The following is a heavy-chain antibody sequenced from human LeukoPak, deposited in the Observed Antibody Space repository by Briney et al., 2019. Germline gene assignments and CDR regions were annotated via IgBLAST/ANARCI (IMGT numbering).Heavy chain of an antibody. CDR2: IWYDGSNK. CDR1: GFTFSSYG. Sequence: GGSLRLSCAASGFTFSSYGMHWVRQAPGKGLEWVAVIWYDGSNKYYADSVKGRFTLSRDNSKNTLYLQMNSLRAEDTAVYYCARDLSTNHFGPIDYWGQGTLVTVSS. D-gene: IGHD2-2*01. J-gene: IGHJ4*02. CDR3: ARDLSTNHFGPIDY. V-gene: IGHV3-33*01.